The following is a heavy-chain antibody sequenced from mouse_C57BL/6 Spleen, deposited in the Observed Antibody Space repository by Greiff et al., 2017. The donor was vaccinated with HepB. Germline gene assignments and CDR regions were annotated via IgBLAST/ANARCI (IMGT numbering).Heavy chain of an antibody. D-gene: IGHD2-2*01. Sequence: EVQVVESGGDLVKPGGSLKLSCAASGFTFSSYGMSWVRQTPDKRLEWVATISSGGSYTYYPDSVKGRFTISRDNAKNTLYLQMSSRKSEDTAMYYFARRRVTDDVDYWGQGTTLTVSS. CDR2: ISSGGSYT. J-gene: IGHJ2*01. CDR1: GFTFSSYG. CDR3: ARRRVTDDVDY. V-gene: IGHV5-6*01.